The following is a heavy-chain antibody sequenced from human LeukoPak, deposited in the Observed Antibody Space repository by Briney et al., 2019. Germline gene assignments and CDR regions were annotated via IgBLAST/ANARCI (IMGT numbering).Heavy chain of an antibody. D-gene: IGHD5-18*01. J-gene: IGHJ4*02. CDR1: GFTISNYS. V-gene: IGHV3-21*04. CDR2: ISSSSSYI. Sequence: PGGSLRLSCAASGFTISNYSMNWVRQAPGKGLEWVSSISSSSSYIYYADSVKGRFTISRDNAKNSLYLQMNSLRAEDTAVYYCARDQRGDSFGENDYWGQGTLVTVSS. CDR3: ARDQRGDSFGENDY.